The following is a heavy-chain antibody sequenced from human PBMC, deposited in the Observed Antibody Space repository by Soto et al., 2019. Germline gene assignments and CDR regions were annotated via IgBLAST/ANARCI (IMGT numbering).Heavy chain of an antibody. Sequence: SVKVSCKASGGTFSSYAISWVRQAPGQGLEWMGGIIPIFGTANYAQKFQGRVTITADESTSTAYMELSSLRSEDTAVYYCARDRVVVFGVVSNWFDPWGQGTLVTVS. CDR1: GGTFSSYA. CDR2: IIPIFGTA. CDR3: ARDRVVVFGVVSNWFDP. V-gene: IGHV1-69*13. J-gene: IGHJ5*02. D-gene: IGHD3-3*01.